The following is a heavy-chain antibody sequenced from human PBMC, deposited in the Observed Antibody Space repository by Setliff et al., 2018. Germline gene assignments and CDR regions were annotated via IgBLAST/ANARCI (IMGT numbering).Heavy chain of an antibody. CDR3: ARGEAMIVEQTDFDY. CDR1: GYTFTGYY. Sequence: ASVKVSCKASGYTFTGYYMHWVRQAPGQGLEWMGWINPNSGGTNYAQKFQGWVTMTRDTSISTAYTELSRLRSDDTAVYYCARGEAMIVEQTDFDYWGQGTLVTVSS. CDR2: INPNSGGT. V-gene: IGHV1-2*04. D-gene: IGHD3-22*01. J-gene: IGHJ4*02.